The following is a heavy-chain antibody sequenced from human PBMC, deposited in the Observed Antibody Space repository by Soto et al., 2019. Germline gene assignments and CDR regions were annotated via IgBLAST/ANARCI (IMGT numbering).Heavy chain of an antibody. J-gene: IGHJ4*02. V-gene: IGHV3-23*01. Sequence: GGSLRLSCAAPESIFRGYGMHWVRQAPGKGLEWVSTISCNGGNTNYADSVKGRFTISRDNSKNTLYLQMNSLRAEDTAVYYCAKELTPDLFEYYYDSSGLFDYWGQGTLVTVPQ. CDR2: ISCNGGNT. CDR3: AKELTPDLFEYYYDSSGLFDY. D-gene: IGHD3-22*01. CDR1: ESIFRGYG.